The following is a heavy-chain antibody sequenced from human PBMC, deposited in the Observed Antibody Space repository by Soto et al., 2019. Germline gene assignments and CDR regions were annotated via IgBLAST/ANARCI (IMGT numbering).Heavy chain of an antibody. V-gene: IGHV3-7*01. CDR2: VDQDGGET. CDR1: GFTFSHYW. D-gene: IGHD7-27*01. J-gene: IGHJ4*02. Sequence: PGGSLRLSCVASGFTFSHYWMSWVRQAPGKGLEWVAFVDQDGGETHYADSVKGRFTISRDNAKNSLYLEMNSLRAEDTAVYYCARESEDLTSNFDYWGQGTLVTVYS. CDR3: ARESEDLTSNFDY.